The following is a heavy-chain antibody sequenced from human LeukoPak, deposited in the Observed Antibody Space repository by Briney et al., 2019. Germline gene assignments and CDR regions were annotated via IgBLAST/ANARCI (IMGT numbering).Heavy chain of an antibody. Sequence: ASVKVSCKASGYTFTSYDINWVRQATGQGLEWMGWMNPNSGNTGYAQKFQGRVTMTRYTSIGTAYMELSSLRSEDTAVYYCARARGGYRAFDIWGQGTMVTVSS. J-gene: IGHJ3*02. V-gene: IGHV1-8*01. CDR3: ARARGGYRAFDI. CDR1: GYTFTSYD. D-gene: IGHD3-10*01. CDR2: MNPNSGNT.